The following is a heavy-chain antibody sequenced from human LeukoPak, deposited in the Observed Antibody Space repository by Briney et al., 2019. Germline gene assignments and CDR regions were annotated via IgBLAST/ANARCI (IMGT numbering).Heavy chain of an antibody. CDR2: INANSGGT. Sequence: ASVKVSCKASGYTFTGYYMHWVRQAPGQGLEWMGWINANSGGTNYTQKFQGRVTTTRDTSLSTAYMELSKLRSGDTAVYYWARVPRIAAAGTGPNWFDPWGQGTLVTVSS. J-gene: IGHJ5*02. D-gene: IGHD6-13*01. V-gene: IGHV1-2*02. CDR1: GYTFTGYY. CDR3: ARVPRIAAAGTGPNWFDP.